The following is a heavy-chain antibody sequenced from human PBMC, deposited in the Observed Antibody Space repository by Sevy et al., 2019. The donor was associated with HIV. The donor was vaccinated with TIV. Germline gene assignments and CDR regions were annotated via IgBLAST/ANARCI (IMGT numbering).Heavy chain of an antibody. V-gene: IGHV3-30*18. Sequence: GGSLRLSCAASGFTFSSYGMHWVRQAPGKGLEWVAVIGYDGSNKYYADSVKGRLTVSRDNSKNTLYLQMNSLRAEDTAVYYCVKDRYSGYEWGGFDYWGQGTLLTVSS. CDR2: IGYDGSNK. CDR3: VKDRYSGYEWGGFDY. D-gene: IGHD5-12*01. CDR1: GFTFSSYG. J-gene: IGHJ4*02.